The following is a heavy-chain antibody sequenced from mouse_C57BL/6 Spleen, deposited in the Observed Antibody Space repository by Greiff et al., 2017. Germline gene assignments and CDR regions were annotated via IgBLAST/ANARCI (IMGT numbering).Heavy chain of an antibody. Sequence: QVHVKQSGAELVRPGASVTLSCKASGYTFTDYEMHWVKQTPVHGLEWIGAIDPETGGTAYNQKFKGKAILTADKSSSTAYMELRSLTSEDSAVYYCTSPPITTVVAQYYFDYWGQGTTLTVSS. CDR3: TSPPITTVVAQYYFDY. V-gene: IGHV1-15*01. J-gene: IGHJ2*01. CDR1: GYTFTDYE. CDR2: IDPETGGT. D-gene: IGHD1-1*01.